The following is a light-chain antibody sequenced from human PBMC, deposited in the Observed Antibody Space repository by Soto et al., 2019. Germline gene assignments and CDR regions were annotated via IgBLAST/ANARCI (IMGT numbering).Light chain of an antibody. V-gene: IGKV1-5*01. J-gene: IGKJ1*01. CDR1: QSISNL. CDR2: DAS. Sequence: DTPMTQSPSTLSASVGDTVTITCRASQSISNLLAWCQQKPGKAPKLLIYDASSLESGVPSRFSGGGSGTEFTLTISSLQPDDFATYYCQHYNSPWTFGQGTKVEVK. CDR3: QHYNSPWT.